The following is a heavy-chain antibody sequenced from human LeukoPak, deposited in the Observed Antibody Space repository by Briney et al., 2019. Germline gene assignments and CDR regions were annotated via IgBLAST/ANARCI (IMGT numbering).Heavy chain of an antibody. CDR2: ISAYNGNT. Sequence: EASVKVSCKASGYTFTSYGISWVRQAPGQGLEWMGWISAYNGNTNYAQKLQGRVTMTTDTSTSTAYMELSSLRSEDTAVYYCANFDYGVDYYGMDVWGQGTTVTVSS. J-gene: IGHJ6*02. V-gene: IGHV1-18*04. CDR1: GYTFTSYG. CDR3: ANFDYGVDYYGMDV. D-gene: IGHD4-17*01.